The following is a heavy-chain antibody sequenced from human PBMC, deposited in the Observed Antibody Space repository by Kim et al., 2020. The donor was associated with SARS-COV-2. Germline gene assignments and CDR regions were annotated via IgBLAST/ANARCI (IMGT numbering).Heavy chain of an antibody. CDR1: GFTFSTHA. CDR2: ISGNSGTI. Sequence: GGSLRLSCAASGFTFSTHAMTWVRQAPGKGLEWVSIISGNSGTIYYADSVKGRFTISRDNSKNRLYLQMNSLRAEDTAVYYCVKGLSGSRAFDIWGQGTM. J-gene: IGHJ3*02. V-gene: IGHV3-23*01. CDR3: VKGLSGSRAFDI. D-gene: IGHD6-25*01.